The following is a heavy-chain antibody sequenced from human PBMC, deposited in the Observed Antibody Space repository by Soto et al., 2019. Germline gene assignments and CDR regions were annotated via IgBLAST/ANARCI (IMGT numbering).Heavy chain of an antibody. V-gene: IGHV4-39*02. CDR3: ARDIYGGNGGEFDY. J-gene: IGHJ4*01. CDR2: IYYSGNT. CDR1: GDSIDNNNYY. D-gene: IGHD4-17*01. Sequence: SETLSLTCTVSGDSIDNNNYYWGYIRQPPGKGLEWIGNIYYSGNTYYNPSLKSRVTISVDTSKNQFSLKLSSVTAADTAVYYCARDIYGGNGGEFDYWGQGTLVTVSS.